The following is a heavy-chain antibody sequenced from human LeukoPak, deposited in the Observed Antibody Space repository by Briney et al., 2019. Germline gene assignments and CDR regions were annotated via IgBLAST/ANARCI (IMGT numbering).Heavy chain of an antibody. V-gene: IGHV1-8*03. J-gene: IGHJ4*02. CDR2: MNPNSGNT. CDR3: ARGRVAILTGYSTFDY. D-gene: IGHD3-9*01. Sequence: ASVKVSCKASGYTFTSYHINWVRQATGQGRECMGWMNPNSGNTGYAQKFQGRVTITRNTSISTAYMELSSLRAEDTAVYYCARGRVAILTGYSTFDYWGQGTLVTVSS. CDR1: GYTFTSYH.